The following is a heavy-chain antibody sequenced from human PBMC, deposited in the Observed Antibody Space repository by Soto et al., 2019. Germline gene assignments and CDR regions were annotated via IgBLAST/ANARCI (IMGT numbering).Heavy chain of an antibody. CDR3: AKDTLYPVVSYFYYGLDV. CDR1: GFVFADYG. D-gene: IGHD2-8*01. J-gene: IGHJ6*02. Sequence: QGQLVESGGGVVQAGQSLRLSCAASGFVFADYGVHWVRQAPGKGLEWVAVVSFDGTNKFDADSVKGRFTISRDNSNNKLYLQMNSLRTEDTAVYYCAKDTLYPVVSYFYYGLDVWGQGTTVTVSS. CDR2: VSFDGTNK. V-gene: IGHV3-30*18.